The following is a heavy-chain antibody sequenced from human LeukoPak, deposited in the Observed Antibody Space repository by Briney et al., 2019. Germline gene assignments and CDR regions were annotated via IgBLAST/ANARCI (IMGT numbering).Heavy chain of an antibody. J-gene: IGHJ3*02. Sequence: GGSLRLSCAASGFTFDDYGMSWVRQAPGKGLDWVSGINWNGESTSYADSVKGRFTISRDNAKNSLYLQMNSLRAEDTALYYCKGSWTTDDAFDIWGQGAMVTVSS. V-gene: IGHV3-20*04. D-gene: IGHD6-13*01. CDR3: KGSWTTDDAFDI. CDR2: INWNGEST. CDR1: GFTFDDYG.